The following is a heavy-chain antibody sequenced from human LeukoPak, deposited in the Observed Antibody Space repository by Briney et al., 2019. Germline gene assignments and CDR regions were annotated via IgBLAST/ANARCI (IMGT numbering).Heavy chain of an antibody. D-gene: IGHD6-6*01. CDR2: ISYDGSNK. Sequence: GGSLRLSCAASGFTFSSYAMHWVRQAPGKGLEWVAVISYDGSNKYYADSVKGRFTISRDNSKNTLYLQMNSLRAEDTAVYYCARDKDYSSSSFDYWGQGTLVTVSS. V-gene: IGHV3-30-3*01. CDR3: ARDKDYSSSSFDY. CDR1: GFTFSSYA. J-gene: IGHJ4*02.